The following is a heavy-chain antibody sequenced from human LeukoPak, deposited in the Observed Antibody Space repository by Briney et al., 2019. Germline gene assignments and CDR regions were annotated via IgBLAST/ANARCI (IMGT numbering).Heavy chain of an antibody. CDR3: ARDLVSDYGDYVDYFDY. CDR1: GFTFSSYS. Sequence: GGSLRLSCAASGFTFSSYSMNWIRQAPGKGLEWVSSISSSTSYIYYADSVKGRFTISKDNAKNSLYLQMNSLRAEDTAVYYCARDLVSDYGDYVDYFDYWGQGTLVTVSS. CDR2: ISSSTSYI. J-gene: IGHJ4*02. V-gene: IGHV3-21*01. D-gene: IGHD4-17*01.